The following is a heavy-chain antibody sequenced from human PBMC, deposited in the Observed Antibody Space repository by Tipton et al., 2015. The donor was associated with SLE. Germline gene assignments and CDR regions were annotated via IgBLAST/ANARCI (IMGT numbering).Heavy chain of an antibody. Sequence: QLVQSGAEVKKPGASVRVSCKTSGYSFIGYYLHWVRQAPGQGLEWMGRINPNSGDTNYEQKFQGRVTRTRDTAISTAYMELSRLRSDDSAVYCCARLSTSGYYYYGMDVWGQGTTVTVSS. J-gene: IGHJ6*02. CDR1: GYSFIGYY. CDR2: INPNSGDT. V-gene: IGHV1-2*06. CDR3: ARLSTSGYYYYGMDV. D-gene: IGHD6-6*01.